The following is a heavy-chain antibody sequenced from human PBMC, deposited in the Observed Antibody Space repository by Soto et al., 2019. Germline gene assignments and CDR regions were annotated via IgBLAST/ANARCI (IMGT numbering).Heavy chain of an antibody. CDR3: GRDGITGNFYYYYGMDV. CDR1: GVTLSDYY. CDR2: ISSSGSTI. Sequence: PGGALRVCGSASGVTLSDYYMSWIRQAPGKGLEWVSYISSSGSTIYYVDSVKGRFTISRDNAKNSLYLQMNSLRAEDTAVYYCGRDGITGNFYYYYGMDVWGQGTTVPLAS. D-gene: IGHD1-20*01. V-gene: IGHV3-11*01. J-gene: IGHJ6*02.